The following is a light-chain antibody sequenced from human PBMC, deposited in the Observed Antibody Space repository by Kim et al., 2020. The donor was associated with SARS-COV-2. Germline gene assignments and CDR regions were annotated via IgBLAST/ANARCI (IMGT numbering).Light chain of an antibody. Sequence: SYELTQPPSVSVSPGQTASISCSGDKLGDEFACWYQQKPGQSPVLVIYQDTKRPSGIPERFSGSNSGNTATLTISGTQAMDEDDYYCQAWDTSTAVFGGGTQLTVL. CDR1: KLGDEF. CDR3: QAWDTSTAV. CDR2: QDT. V-gene: IGLV3-1*01. J-gene: IGLJ3*02.